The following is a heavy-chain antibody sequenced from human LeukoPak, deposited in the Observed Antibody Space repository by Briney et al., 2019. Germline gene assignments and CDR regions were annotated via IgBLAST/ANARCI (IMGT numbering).Heavy chain of an antibody. CDR3: ARIWGMAAQFDY. CDR1: GFSLSNARMG. D-gene: IGHD3-16*01. J-gene: IGHJ4*02. V-gene: IGHV2-26*01. Sequence: SGPVLVKPKETLTLTCTVSGFSLSNARMGVSWIRQPPGKALEWLAHIFSNDEKSYSTSLKSRLTISKDTSKSQVVLTMTNMDPVDTATYYCARIWGMAAQFDYWGQGTLVTVSS. CDR2: IFSNDEK.